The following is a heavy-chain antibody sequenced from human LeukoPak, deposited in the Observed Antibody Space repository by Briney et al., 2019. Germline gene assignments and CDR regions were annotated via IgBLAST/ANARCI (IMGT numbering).Heavy chain of an antibody. CDR3: VKDNPLDY. CDR1: GFTFSN. V-gene: IGHV3-21*06. Sequence: GGSLRLSCAASGFTFSNMNWVRQAPGKGLEWVSSISSSSSYIYYADSVKGRFNISRDNSKNTLFLQMNSLRPEDTAVYYCVKDNPLDYWGQGTLVIVSS. J-gene: IGHJ4*02. D-gene: IGHD1-14*01. CDR2: ISSSSSYI.